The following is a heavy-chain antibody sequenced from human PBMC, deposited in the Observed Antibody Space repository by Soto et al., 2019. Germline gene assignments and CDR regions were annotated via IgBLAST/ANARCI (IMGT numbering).Heavy chain of an antibody. J-gene: IGHJ4*02. CDR1: GFTFSSYA. D-gene: IGHD2-15*01. V-gene: IGHV3-23*01. Sequence: GSLRLSCAASGFTFSSYAMSWVRQAPGKGLEWVSAISGSGGSTYYADSVKGRFTISRDNSKNTLYLQMNSLRAEDTAVYYCATSPHIVVVVAATFSDSWGQGTLVTVSS. CDR3: ATSPHIVVVVAATFSDS. CDR2: ISGSGGST.